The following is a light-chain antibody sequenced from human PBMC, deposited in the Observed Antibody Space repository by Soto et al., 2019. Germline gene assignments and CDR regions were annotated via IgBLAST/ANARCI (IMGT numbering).Light chain of an antibody. Sequence: SYELTQPPSVSVAPGQTARMTCGGNNIGGKSVHWYQQRPGQAPALVVYDDTDRPSGIPERFSCSNSGNTATLTISRVEAGDEADYYCQVWDSGSDYVFGTGTKVT. CDR3: QVWDSGSDYV. CDR2: DDT. V-gene: IGLV3-21*02. J-gene: IGLJ1*01. CDR1: NIGGKS.